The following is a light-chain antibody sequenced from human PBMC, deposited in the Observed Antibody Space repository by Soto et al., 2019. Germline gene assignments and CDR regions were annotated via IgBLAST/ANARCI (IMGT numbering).Light chain of an antibody. V-gene: IGLV1-40*01. J-gene: IGLJ3*02. Sequence: QSVLTQPPSVSGAPGQRVTISCTGSSSNIGAGYDVHWYQQLPGTAPKLLIYGNNNRPSGVPDRFSGSKSGTSASLAITGLQAADEADYYCQSYDSSLSGSVFGGRTKLTVL. CDR2: GNN. CDR3: QSYDSSLSGSV. CDR1: SSNIGAGYD.